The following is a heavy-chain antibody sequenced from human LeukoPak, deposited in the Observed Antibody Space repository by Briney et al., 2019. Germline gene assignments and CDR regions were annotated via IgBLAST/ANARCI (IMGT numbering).Heavy chain of an antibody. J-gene: IGHJ4*02. Sequence: GGSLRLSCAASGFTFNSYVMSWVRQAQGKGLEWVSAINGGGGNTYYADSVKGRFTISRDNSKNMVYLQMNSLRADDTAIYYCAKSVVVITFRFDDWGQGALVTVSS. CDR2: INGGGGNT. CDR3: AKSVVVITFRFDD. D-gene: IGHD2-15*01. CDR1: GFTFNSYV. V-gene: IGHV3-23*01.